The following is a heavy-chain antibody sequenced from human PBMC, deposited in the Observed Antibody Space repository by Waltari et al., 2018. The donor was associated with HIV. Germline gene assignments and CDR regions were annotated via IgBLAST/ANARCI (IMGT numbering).Heavy chain of an antibody. Sequence: QVQLQESGPGLVKASEPLSLTCPVSGVSISSYNWWGGVRQPRGNVLEWIGKMYHAGGAQNKTSVKNRVTRPVDKPKSQCSLERRCVTAADTVVDYWARVVGGDSGSSRFDPWGQGTLVTVSS. J-gene: IGHJ5*02. CDR3: ARVVGGDSGSSRFDP. V-gene: IGHV4-4*02. D-gene: IGHD4-17*01. CDR2: MYHAGGA. CDR1: GVSISSYNW.